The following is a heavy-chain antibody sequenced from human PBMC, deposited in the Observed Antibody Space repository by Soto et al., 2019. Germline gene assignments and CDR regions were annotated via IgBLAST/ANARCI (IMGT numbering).Heavy chain of an antibody. V-gene: IGHV3-23*01. Sequence: EMQLLESGGGLVQPGGSLRPSCAASGFTFISYGMTWVRQAPGKGLEWVSGITTTGRNTYYAESVKGRFTISRDNSKKVVYLQMNSLRAEDTAVYYCARGAAAAGTDWFDAWGQGTLVIVSS. CDR2: ITTTGRNT. CDR1: GFTFISYG. J-gene: IGHJ5*02. D-gene: IGHD6-13*01. CDR3: ARGAAAAGTDWFDA.